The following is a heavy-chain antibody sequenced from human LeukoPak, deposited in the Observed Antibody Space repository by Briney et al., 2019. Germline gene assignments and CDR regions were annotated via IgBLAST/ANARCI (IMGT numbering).Heavy chain of an antibody. CDR1: GGSISSGDYY. CDR3: ARGASDSSGYYPY. D-gene: IGHD3-22*01. V-gene: IGHV4-30-4*01. J-gene: IGHJ4*02. Sequence: SQTLSLTCTVSGGSISSGDYYWIWIRQPPGKGLEWIGYIYYSGSTYYNPSLKSRLTISVDTSKNQFSLNLSSVTAADTAVYYCARGASDSSGYYPYWGRGTLVTVSS. CDR2: IYYSGST.